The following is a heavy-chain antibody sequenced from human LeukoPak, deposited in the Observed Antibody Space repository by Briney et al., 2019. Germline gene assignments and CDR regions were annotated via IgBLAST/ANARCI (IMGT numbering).Heavy chain of an antibody. CDR1: GGSISSSNYY. J-gene: IGHJ4*02. Sequence: SETLSLTCTVSGGSISSSNYYWGWIRQPPGKGLEWIESIHYSGSTYYNPSLRSRVTISVDTSKNQVSLKLTSVTAADTAVYYCARLRWLQLGYFDYWGQGTLVTVSS. CDR2: IHYSGST. CDR3: ARLRWLQLGYFDY. D-gene: IGHD5-24*01. V-gene: IGHV4-39*01.